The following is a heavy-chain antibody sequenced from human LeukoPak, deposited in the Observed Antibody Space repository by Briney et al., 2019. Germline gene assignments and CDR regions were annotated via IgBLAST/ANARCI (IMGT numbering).Heavy chain of an antibody. CDR3: AREVDCSSTSCYGNY. V-gene: IGHV4-4*07. J-gene: IGHJ4*02. D-gene: IGHD2-2*01. CDR1: GGSISSYY. Sequence: AETLSLTCTVSGGSISSYYWSWIRQPAGKGLEWIGRIYTSGSTNYNPSLKSRVTMSVDTSKNQFSLKLSSVTAADTAVYYCAREVDCSSTSCYGNYWGQGTLVTVSS. CDR2: IYTSGST.